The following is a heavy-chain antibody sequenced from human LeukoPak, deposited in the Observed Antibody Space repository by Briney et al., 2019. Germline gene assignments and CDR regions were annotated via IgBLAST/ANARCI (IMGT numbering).Heavy chain of an antibody. D-gene: IGHD6-25*01. V-gene: IGHV3-30*18. Sequence: GGSLRLSYAASGFTFSSYGMHWVRQAPGKGLEWVAVISYDGSNKYYADSVKGRFTISRDNSKNTLYLQMNSLRAEDTAVYYCAKDRGAAALDYGMDVWGQGTTVTVSS. CDR2: ISYDGSNK. CDR3: AKDRGAAALDYGMDV. CDR1: GFTFSSYG. J-gene: IGHJ6*02.